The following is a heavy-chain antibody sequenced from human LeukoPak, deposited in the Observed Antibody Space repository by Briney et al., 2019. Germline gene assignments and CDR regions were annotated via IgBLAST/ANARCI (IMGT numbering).Heavy chain of an antibody. Sequence: SETLSLTCSVSGYSISSGYYWGWIRQAPGKGLEWIGSIYHSGRNFYNSSLKSRVTISLDTSKNQFSLKLSSVTAADTAVYYCARGKWFGELYFDYWGQGTLVTVSS. V-gene: IGHV4-38-2*02. CDR1: GYSISSGYY. J-gene: IGHJ4*02. D-gene: IGHD3-10*01. CDR2: IYHSGRN. CDR3: ARGKWFGELYFDY.